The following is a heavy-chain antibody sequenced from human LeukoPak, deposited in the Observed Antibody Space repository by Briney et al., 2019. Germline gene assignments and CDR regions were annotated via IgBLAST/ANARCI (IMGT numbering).Heavy chain of an antibody. V-gene: IGHV1-69*13. CDR2: IIPIFGTA. D-gene: IGHD6-6*01. CDR3: ARVKGGIAARINAFDI. J-gene: IGHJ3*02. CDR1: GGTFSSYT. Sequence: SVKVSCKASGGTFSSYTISWVRQAPGQGLEWMGRIIPIFGTANYAQKFQGRVTITADESTSTAYMELSSLRSEDTAVYYCARVKGGIAARINAFDIWGQGTMVTVSS.